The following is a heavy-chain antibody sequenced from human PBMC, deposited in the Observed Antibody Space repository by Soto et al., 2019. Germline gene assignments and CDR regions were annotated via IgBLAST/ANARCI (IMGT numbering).Heavy chain of an antibody. CDR1: GGSISSGGYY. CDR3: ARDRGYYDSGGNSYYGMDV. D-gene: IGHD3-22*01. Sequence: ALSLTCTVSGGSISSGGYYWSWIRRHPGKGLEWIGYIYYSGSTYYNPSLKSRVTISVDTSKNQFSLKLSSVTAADTAVYYCARDRGYYDSGGNSYYGMDVWGQGTTVTVSS. CDR2: IYYSGST. J-gene: IGHJ6*02. V-gene: IGHV4-31*03.